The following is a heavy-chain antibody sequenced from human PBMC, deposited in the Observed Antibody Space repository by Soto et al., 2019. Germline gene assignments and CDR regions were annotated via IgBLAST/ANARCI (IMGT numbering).Heavy chain of an antibody. D-gene: IGHD3-22*01. CDR1: GGTFSSYA. CDR3: AREPYYYDSSGYYYYYYGMDV. Sequence: SVKVSCKASGGTFSSYAISWVRQAPGQGLEWMGGIIPIFGTANYAQKFQGRVTITADESTSTAYMELSSLRSEDTAVYYCAREPYYYDSSGYYYYYYGMDVWGQGTTVTVSS. J-gene: IGHJ6*02. V-gene: IGHV1-69*13. CDR2: IIPIFGTA.